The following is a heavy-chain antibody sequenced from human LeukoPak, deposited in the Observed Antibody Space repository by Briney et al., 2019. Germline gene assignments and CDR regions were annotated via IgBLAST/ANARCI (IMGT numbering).Heavy chain of an antibody. Sequence: PGGSLRLSCAASGFTFSSYAMSWVRQAPGKGLEWVSAISGSGGSTYYADSAKGRFTISRDNSKNTLYLQMNSLRAEDTAVYYCAKQQPEQWLVREGWFDPWGQGTLVTVSS. V-gene: IGHV3-23*01. CDR2: ISGSGGST. J-gene: IGHJ5*02. CDR3: AKQQPEQWLVREGWFDP. D-gene: IGHD6-19*01. CDR1: GFTFSSYA.